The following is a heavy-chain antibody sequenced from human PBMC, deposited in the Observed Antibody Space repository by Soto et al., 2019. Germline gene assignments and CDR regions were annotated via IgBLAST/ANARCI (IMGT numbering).Heavy chain of an antibody. V-gene: IGHV6-1*01. CDR2: TYYRSKWYN. Sequence: SQTLSLTCXISGDSVSSNSAAWNWIRQSPSRGLELLGRTYYRSKWYNDYAVSVKSRITINPDTSKNQFSLQLNSLTPEDTAVYYCARGGGNCSGGSCYSHYYYAKDVWDQGTTVTVSS. CDR3: ARGGGNCSGGSCYSHYYYAKDV. CDR1: GDSVSSNSAA. J-gene: IGHJ6*02. D-gene: IGHD2-15*01.